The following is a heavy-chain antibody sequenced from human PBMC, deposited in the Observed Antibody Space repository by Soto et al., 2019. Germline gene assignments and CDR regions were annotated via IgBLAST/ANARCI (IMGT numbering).Heavy chain of an antibody. D-gene: IGHD6-13*01. CDR1: GYTFTSYY. V-gene: IGHV1-46*01. CDR3: ARDRVAAAGTYYYYGMDV. J-gene: IGHJ6*02. CDR2: INPSGGST. Sequence: ASVKVSCKASGYTFTSYYMHWVRQAPGQGREWMGIINPSGGSTSYAQKFQGRVTMTRDTSTSTAYMELSSLRYEDTAVYYCARDRVAAAGTYYYYGMDVWGQGTTVTVSS.